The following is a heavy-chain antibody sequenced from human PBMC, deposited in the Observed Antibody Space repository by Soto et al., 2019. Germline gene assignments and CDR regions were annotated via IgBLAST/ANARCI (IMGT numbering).Heavy chain of an antibody. Sequence: EVQLVESGGGLVKPGGSLRLSCAASGFTFNNAWMSWVRQAPGKGLEWVGRIKSKTDGGTIQYAAPVKGRFTISRDDAKNTLYLQMNSLKIEDTAVYYCATSLYSSSLFNAFDIWGQGTMVTVSS. CDR2: IKSKTDGGTI. CDR1: GFTFNNAW. J-gene: IGHJ3*02. D-gene: IGHD6-13*01. V-gene: IGHV3-15*01. CDR3: ATSLYSSSLFNAFDI.